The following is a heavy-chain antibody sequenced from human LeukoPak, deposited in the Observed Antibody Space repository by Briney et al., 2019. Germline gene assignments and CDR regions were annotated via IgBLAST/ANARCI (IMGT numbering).Heavy chain of an antibody. V-gene: IGHV3-7*01. D-gene: IGHD4-23*01. CDR1: GFTFSSYS. J-gene: IGHJ4*02. Sequence: GGSLRLSCAASGFTFSSYSMNWVRRAPGKGLEWVANIKQDGSEKYYVDSVKGRFTISRDNAKNSLYLQMNSLRAEDTAVYYCASETTVVHFDYWGQGTLVTVSS. CDR3: ASETTVVHFDY. CDR2: IKQDGSEK.